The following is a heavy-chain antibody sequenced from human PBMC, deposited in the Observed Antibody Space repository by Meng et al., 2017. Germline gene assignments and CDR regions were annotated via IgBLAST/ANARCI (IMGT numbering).Heavy chain of an antibody. CDR1: GFTFSNAW. CDR3: TTTVVATAYYYYYYGMDV. CDR2: IKSKTDGGTT. Sequence: GGSLRLSCAASGFTFSNAWMSWVRQAPGKGLEWVGRIKSKTDGGTTDYAAPVKGRFTISRDDSKNTLYQQMNSLKTEDTAVYYCTTTVVATAYYYYYYGMDVWGQGTTVTVSS. J-gene: IGHJ6*02. V-gene: IGHV3-15*01. D-gene: IGHD5-12*01.